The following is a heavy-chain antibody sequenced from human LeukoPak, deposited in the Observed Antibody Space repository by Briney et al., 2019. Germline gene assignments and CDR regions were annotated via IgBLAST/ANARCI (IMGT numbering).Heavy chain of an antibody. J-gene: IGHJ4*02. D-gene: IGHD2-21*02. CDR2: IYYSGST. V-gene: IGHV4-39*07. Sequence: PSETLSLTCTVSGGSISSSSYYWGWIRQPPGKGLEWIGSIYYSGSTYYNPSLKSRVTISVDTSKNQFSLKLSSVTAADTAVYYCARDACGGDCYQDQYYFDYWGQGTLVTVSS. CDR1: GGSISSSSYY. CDR3: ARDACGGDCYQDQYYFDY.